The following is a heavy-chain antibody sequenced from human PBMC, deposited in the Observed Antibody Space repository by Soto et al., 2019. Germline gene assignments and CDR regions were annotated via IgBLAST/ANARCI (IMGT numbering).Heavy chain of an antibody. Sequence: PGGSLRLSCAASGLTFDDNAMHWVRQAPEKGLEWVSGINWKSDIGYADSVKGRFTISRDNAENSLYLQMNSLRAEDTALYYCAISQDRGGRTTFIYWGQGTQVTVPQ. J-gene: IGHJ4*02. V-gene: IGHV3-9*01. CDR2: INWKSDI. CDR3: AISQDRGGRTTFIY. D-gene: IGHD3-16*01. CDR1: GLTFDDNA.